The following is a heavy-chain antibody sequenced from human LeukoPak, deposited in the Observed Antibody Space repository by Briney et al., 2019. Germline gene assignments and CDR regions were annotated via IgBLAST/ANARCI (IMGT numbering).Heavy chain of an antibody. Sequence: NPSETLSLTCAVSGGSISSSNWWSWVRQPPGKGLEWIGEIYHSGTANYNPSLKSRVTISVDKSKNQFSLKLSSVTAADTAVYYCARGYKPGKAKAARRDYYYYMDVWGKGTTVTVSS. CDR3: ARGYKPGKAKAARRDYYYYMDV. CDR1: GGSISSSNW. CDR2: IYHSGTA. V-gene: IGHV4-4*02. J-gene: IGHJ6*03. D-gene: IGHD6-6*01.